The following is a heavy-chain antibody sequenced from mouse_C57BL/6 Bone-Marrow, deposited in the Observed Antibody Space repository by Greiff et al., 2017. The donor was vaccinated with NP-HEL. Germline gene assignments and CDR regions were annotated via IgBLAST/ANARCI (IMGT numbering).Heavy chain of an antibody. CDR3: ARASHYYGSDHWYFDV. V-gene: IGHV3-6*01. Sequence: DVQLQESGPGLVKPSQSLSLTCSVTGYSITSGYYWNWIRQFPGNKLEWMGYISYDGSNNYNPSLKNRISITRDTSKNQFFLKLNSVTTKDTATYYCARASHYYGSDHWYFDVWGTGTTVTVSS. CDR1: GYSITSGYY. J-gene: IGHJ1*03. CDR2: ISYDGSN. D-gene: IGHD1-1*01.